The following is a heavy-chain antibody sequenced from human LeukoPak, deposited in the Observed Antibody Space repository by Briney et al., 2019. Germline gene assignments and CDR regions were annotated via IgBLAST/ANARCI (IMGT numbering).Heavy chain of an antibody. V-gene: IGHV3-7*01. CDR1: GFTFSSYW. CDR3: ARRYCSSTSCL. J-gene: IGHJ4*02. D-gene: IGHD2-2*01. Sequence: GGXLRLSCAASGFTFSSYWMSWVRQAPGKGLEWVANIKQDGSEKYYVESVKGRFTIYRDKAKNSLYLQMNSLRAEDTAVYYCARRYCSSTSCLWGQGTLVTVSS. CDR2: IKQDGSEK.